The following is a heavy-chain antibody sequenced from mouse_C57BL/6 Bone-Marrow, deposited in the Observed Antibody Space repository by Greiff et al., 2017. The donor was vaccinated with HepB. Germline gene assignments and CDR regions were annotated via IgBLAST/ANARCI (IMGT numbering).Heavy chain of an antibody. CDR2: ISSGGSYT. CDR3: ARFAGNYAMDY. CDR1: GFTFSSYG. Sequence: EVKLMESGGDLVKPGGSLKLSCAASGFTFSSYGMSWVRQTPDKRLEWVATISSGGSYTYYPDSVKGRFTISRDNAKNTLYLQISSLKSEDTAMYYCARFAGNYAMDYWGQGTSVTVSS. J-gene: IGHJ4*01. V-gene: IGHV5-6*01.